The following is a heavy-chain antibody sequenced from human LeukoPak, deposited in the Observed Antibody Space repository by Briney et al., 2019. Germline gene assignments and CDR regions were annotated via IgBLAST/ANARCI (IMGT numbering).Heavy chain of an antibody. V-gene: IGHV3-21*01. CDR3: AKEGCTSTSCYRGSWYFDL. D-gene: IGHD2-2*01. J-gene: IGHJ2*01. Sequence: PGGSLRLSCAASGFTFSSYSMNWVRQAPGKGLEWVSSISSSSSYIYYADSVKGRFTISRDNAKNSLYLQMNSLRAEDTAVYYCAKEGCTSTSCYRGSWYFDLWGRGTLVTVSS. CDR1: GFTFSSYS. CDR2: ISSSSSYI.